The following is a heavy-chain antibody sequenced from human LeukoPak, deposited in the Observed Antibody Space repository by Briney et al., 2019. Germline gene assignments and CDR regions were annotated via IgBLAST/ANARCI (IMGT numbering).Heavy chain of an antibody. CDR2: INPNSGGT. CDR3: ARESRDTAWSLDL. Sequence: ASVKISCKASGYTFTGYYMHWVRQAPGQGLEWMGWINPNSGGTNFAQKFQGRVTMTRDTSINTVYMELSSLGSDDTAVYYCARESRDTAWSLDLWGQGTLVTVSS. D-gene: IGHD1-1*01. CDR1: GYTFTGYY. J-gene: IGHJ4*02. V-gene: IGHV1-2*02.